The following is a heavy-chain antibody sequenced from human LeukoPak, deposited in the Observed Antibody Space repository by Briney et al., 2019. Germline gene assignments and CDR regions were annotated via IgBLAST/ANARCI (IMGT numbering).Heavy chain of an antibody. Sequence: PGGSLRLSCAASGFTFSSYGMHWVRQAPGKGLEWVSIISRASESIFYADSVKGRFTISRDNAKNSLYLQMNGLRAEDTAAYYCARGATDTTRWFDPWGQGTLVTVSS. CDR3: ARGATDTTRWFDP. D-gene: IGHD1-7*01. CDR1: GFTFSSYG. V-gene: IGHV3-21*01. J-gene: IGHJ5*02. CDR2: ISRASESI.